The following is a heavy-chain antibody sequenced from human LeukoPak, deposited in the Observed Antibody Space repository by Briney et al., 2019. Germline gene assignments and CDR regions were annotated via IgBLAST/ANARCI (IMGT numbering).Heavy chain of an antibody. V-gene: IGHV1-8*02. CDR1: GGTFSSYA. J-gene: IGHJ5*02. CDR2: MNPNSGNT. CDR3: ARGGYSYGYWFDP. D-gene: IGHD5-18*01. Sequence: ASVRVSCKASGGTFSSYAISWVRQAPGQGLEWMGWMNPNSGNTGYAQKFQGRVTMTRNTSISTAYMELSSLRSEDTAVYYGARGGYSYGYWFDPWGQGTLVTVSS.